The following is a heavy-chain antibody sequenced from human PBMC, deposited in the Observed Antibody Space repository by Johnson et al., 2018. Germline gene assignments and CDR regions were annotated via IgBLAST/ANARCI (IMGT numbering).Heavy chain of an antibody. CDR1: GFTFNAYG. CDR2: ISYDGSNK. J-gene: IGHJ4*02. V-gene: IGHV3-30*18. Sequence: QVQLVESGGGVVQPGRSXRLSCAASGFTFNAYGMHWVRQAPGKGLEWVAVISYDGSNKYYADSVKGRFTISRDNSKNTLYLQMNSLRAEDTAVYYGAKPYYDILIFDFWGQGILVTVSS. CDR3: AKPYYDILIFDF. D-gene: IGHD3-9*01.